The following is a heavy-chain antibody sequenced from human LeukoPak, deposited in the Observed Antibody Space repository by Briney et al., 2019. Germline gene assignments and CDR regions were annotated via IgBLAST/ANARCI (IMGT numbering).Heavy chain of an antibody. Sequence: SETLSLTCTVSGGSISSYYWSWIRQPPGKGLEWIGYIYYSGSTNYNPSLKSRVTISVDTSKNQFSLKLSSVTAADTAVYYCARWDGDPRTYYFDYWGQGTLVTVSS. CDR3: ARWDGDPRTYYFDY. D-gene: IGHD4-17*01. CDR2: IYYSGST. J-gene: IGHJ4*02. CDR1: GGSISSYY. V-gene: IGHV4-59*12.